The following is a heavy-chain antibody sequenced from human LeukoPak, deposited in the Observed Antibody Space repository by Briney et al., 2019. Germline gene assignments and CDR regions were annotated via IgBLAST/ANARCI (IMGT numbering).Heavy chain of an antibody. J-gene: IGHJ4*02. CDR1: GGSISSYY. CDR3: ARNSGYVDY. V-gene: IGHV4-59*08. CDR2: IYYSGST. Sequence: SETLSLTCTVSGGSISSYYWSWIRQPPGKGLEWIGYIYYSGSTNYNPSPKSRVTISVDTSKNQFSLKLSSVTAADTAVYHCARNSGYVDYWGQGTLVTVSS. D-gene: IGHD1-26*01.